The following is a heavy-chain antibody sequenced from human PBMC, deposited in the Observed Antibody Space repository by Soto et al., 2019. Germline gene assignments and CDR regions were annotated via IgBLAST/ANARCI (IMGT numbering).Heavy chain of an antibody. Sequence: SETLSLTCTVSGGSISGYYWSWIRQTPGKGLQWIGYIYNSGSTVYNPSLKSRLTISVDTSKNQVLLKLNSVTAADTAMYYCTRPNQGDYAFDIWGQGTMVTVSS. V-gene: IGHV4-59*08. CDR2: IYNSGST. CDR3: TRPNQGDYAFDI. CDR1: GGSISGYY. J-gene: IGHJ3*02. D-gene: IGHD2-21*02.